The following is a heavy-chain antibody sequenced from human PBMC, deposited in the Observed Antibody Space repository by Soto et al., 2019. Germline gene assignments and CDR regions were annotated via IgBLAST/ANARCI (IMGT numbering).Heavy chain of an antibody. CDR2: IFSGGVT. CDR3: AKGNVIVTSGGYFDM. Sequence: EVQLLDSGGGLVQPGGSLRLSCTASGFTFSNYAMSWVRQAPGKGLEWVSGIFSGGVTYYADSVKGRFTISRDNSKNTLYLEMKNLRAEDTAIYYCAKGNVIVTSGGYFDMWGQGTMVTFSS. V-gene: IGHV3-23*01. J-gene: IGHJ3*02. D-gene: IGHD2-21*01. CDR1: GFTFSNYA.